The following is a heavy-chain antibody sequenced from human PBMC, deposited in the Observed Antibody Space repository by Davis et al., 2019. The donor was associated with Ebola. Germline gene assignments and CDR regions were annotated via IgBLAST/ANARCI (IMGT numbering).Heavy chain of an antibody. CDR3: ARGDYYDNNFADAFDI. D-gene: IGHD3-22*01. J-gene: IGHJ3*02. V-gene: IGHV3-23*01. CDR1: GFTFSSYA. CDR2: ISSGGGAP. Sequence: PGGSLRLSCAASGFTFSSYAMGWVRQAPGKGLEWVSDISSGGGAPYYADSVKGRFTTFRDNPKNTLYLQMNSLRAEDTAVYYCARGDYYDNNFADAFDIWGQGTMVTVST.